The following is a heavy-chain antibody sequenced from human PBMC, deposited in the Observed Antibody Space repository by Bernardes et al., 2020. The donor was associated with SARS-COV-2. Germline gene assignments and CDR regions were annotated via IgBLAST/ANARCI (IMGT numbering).Heavy chain of an antibody. CDR1: GFTFSTFW. J-gene: IGHJ4*02. CDR3: ARIYSTSSFDFDH. Sequence: GSSRLSRAASGFTFSTFWMTWVRQAPGKGLEWVANINQDGSDKYYVDSVKGRFTISRDNAKNSLFMQMNTLRAEDTAVYYCARIYSTSSFDFDHWGQGTLVTVSS. D-gene: IGHD6-6*01. CDR2: INQDGSDK. V-gene: IGHV3-7*01.